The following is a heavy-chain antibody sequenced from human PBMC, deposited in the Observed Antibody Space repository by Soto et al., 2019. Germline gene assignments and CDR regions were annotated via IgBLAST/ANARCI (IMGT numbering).Heavy chain of an antibody. CDR3: AIRASYYDSSGYFDY. D-gene: IGHD3-22*01. V-gene: IGHV3-74*01. Sequence: GGSLRLSCAACGFTFSSYWMHWVCQAPGKGLVWVSRINSDGSSTSYADSVKGRFTISRDNAKNTLYLQMNSLRAEDTAVYYCAIRASYYDSSGYFDYWGQGTLVTVSS. CDR2: INSDGSST. J-gene: IGHJ4*02. CDR1: GFTFSSYW.